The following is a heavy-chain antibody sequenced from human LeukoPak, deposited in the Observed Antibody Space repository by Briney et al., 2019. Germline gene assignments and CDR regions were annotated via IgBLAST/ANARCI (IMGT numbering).Heavy chain of an antibody. V-gene: IGHV3-21*01. CDR2: ISSSSSYI. CDR1: GFTFSSYS. J-gene: IGHJ4*02. CDR3: ATGSSSWSYYFDY. Sequence: GGSLRLSCAASGFTFSSYSMNWVRQAPGKGLEWVSSISSSSSYIYYADSVKGRFTISRDNAKNSLYLQMNSLRAEDTAVYYCATGSSSWSYYFDYWGQGTLVTVSS. D-gene: IGHD6-13*01.